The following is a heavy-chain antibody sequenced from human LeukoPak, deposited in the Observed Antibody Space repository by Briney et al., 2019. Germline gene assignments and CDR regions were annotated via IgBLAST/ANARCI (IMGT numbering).Heavy chain of an antibody. CDR3: AKGGEVGWELRFFDY. Sequence: PGGSLRLSCAASGFTFSSYGMSWVRQAPGKGLEWVSAISGSGGSTYYADSVKGRFTISRDNSKNTLYLQMNSLRAEDTAVYYCAKGGEVGWELRFFDYWGQGTLVTVSS. CDR2: ISGSGGST. CDR1: GFTFSSYG. D-gene: IGHD1-26*01. V-gene: IGHV3-23*01. J-gene: IGHJ4*02.